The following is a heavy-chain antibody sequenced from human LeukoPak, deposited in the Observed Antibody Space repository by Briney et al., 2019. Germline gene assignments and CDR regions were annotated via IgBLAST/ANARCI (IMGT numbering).Heavy chain of an antibody. CDR2: IRYDGSNK. CDR1: GFTFSSYG. D-gene: IGHD2-2*01. J-gene: IGHJ4*02. Sequence: GGSLRLSCAASGFTFSSYGMHWVRQAPGKGLEWVAFIRYDGSNKYYADSVKGRFTISRDNSKNTLYLQMNSLRAEDTAVYYCAKASFVVVPAAPHYFDYWGQGTLVTVSS. V-gene: IGHV3-30*02. CDR3: AKASFVVVPAAPHYFDY.